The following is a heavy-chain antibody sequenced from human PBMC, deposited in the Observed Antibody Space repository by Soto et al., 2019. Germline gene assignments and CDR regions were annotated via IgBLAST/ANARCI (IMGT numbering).Heavy chain of an antibody. CDR2: IYYIGST. D-gene: IGHD6-13*01. CDR3: ARAAHYSSPFRWFDP. Sequence: QVQLQESGPGLVKPSQTLSLTCTVSGGSISSGGYYWSWIRQHPGQGLEWSGYIYYIGSTYYNPSLKSRVTISVDTSKNQFSLKLSSVTAADTAVYYCARAAHYSSPFRWFDPWGQGTLVTVSS. CDR1: GGSISSGGYY. V-gene: IGHV4-31*03. J-gene: IGHJ5*02.